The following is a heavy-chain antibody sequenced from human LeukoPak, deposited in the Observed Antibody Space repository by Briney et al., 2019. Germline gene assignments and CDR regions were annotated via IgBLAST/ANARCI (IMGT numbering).Heavy chain of an antibody. Sequence: GGSLRLSCAASGLTFSTCSMNWVRQAPGKGLEWVSVIYSGGSTYYADSVKGRFTISRDNSKNTLYLQMNSLRAEDTAVYYCARGRATFPPRLFDYWGQGTLVTVSS. CDR2: IYSGGST. CDR3: ARGRATFPPRLFDY. J-gene: IGHJ4*02. D-gene: IGHD1-26*01. V-gene: IGHV3-66*01. CDR1: GLTFSTCS.